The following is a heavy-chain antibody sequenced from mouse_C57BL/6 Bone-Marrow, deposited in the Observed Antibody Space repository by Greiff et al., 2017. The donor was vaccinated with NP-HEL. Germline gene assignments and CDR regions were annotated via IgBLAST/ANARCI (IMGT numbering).Heavy chain of an antibody. J-gene: IGHJ1*03. CDR2: IYPGDGDT. Sequence: QVQLHQSGPELVKPGASVKISCKASGYAFSSSWMNWVKQRPGKGLAWIGRIYPGDGDTTYNGKFKGKATLPADKSSSTAYMQLSSLTSEDSAVSLCASSPIYYGNYWYFDVWCTWTTVSVTS. D-gene: IGHD2-1*01. V-gene: IGHV1-82*01. CDR1: GYAFSSSW. CDR3: ASSPIYYGNYWYFDV.